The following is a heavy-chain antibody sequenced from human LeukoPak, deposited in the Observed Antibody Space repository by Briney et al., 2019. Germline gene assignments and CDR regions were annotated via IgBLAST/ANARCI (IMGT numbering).Heavy chain of an antibody. Sequence: SETLSLTCTVSGGSISSYYWSWIRQPAGKGLEWIGRIYTSGSTNYNPSLKSRVTMSVDTSKNQFSLKLSSVTAADTAVYYCARDCVVPAAGEQCYLDYWGQGTLVTVSS. D-gene: IGHD2-2*01. CDR1: GGSISSYY. CDR2: IYTSGST. V-gene: IGHV4-4*07. CDR3: ARDCVVPAAGEQCYLDY. J-gene: IGHJ4*02.